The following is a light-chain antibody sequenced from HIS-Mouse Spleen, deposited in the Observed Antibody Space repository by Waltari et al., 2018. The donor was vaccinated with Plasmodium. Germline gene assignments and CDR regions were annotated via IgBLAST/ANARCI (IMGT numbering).Light chain of an antibody. CDR1: AWPKKY. CDR2: EDS. V-gene: IGLV3-10*01. J-gene: IGLJ3*02. CDR3: YSTDSSGNHRV. Sequence: SYELTQPPSVSVSPGQTARITCPGEAWPKKYAYWYQQKSGQAPVLVIYEDSKRPSGIPERFSGSSSGTMATLTISGAQVEDEADYYCYSTDSSGNHRVFGGGTKLTVL.